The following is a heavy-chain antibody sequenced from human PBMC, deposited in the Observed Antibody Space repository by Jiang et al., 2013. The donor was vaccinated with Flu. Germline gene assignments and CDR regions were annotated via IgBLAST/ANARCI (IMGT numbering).Heavy chain of an antibody. CDR1: GFTFGDYA. D-gene: IGHD6-19*01. CDR3: IGIAVALDYYYYGMDV. CDR2: IKSKTDGGTT. Sequence: QLVESGGGLVQPGRSLRLSCTASGFTFGDYAMSWVRQAPGKGLEWVGRIKSKTDGGTTDYAAPVKGRFTISRDDSKNTLYLQMNSLKTEDTAVYYCIGIAVALDYYYYGMDVWGKGTTVTVSS. J-gene: IGHJ6*04. V-gene: IGHV3-15*01.